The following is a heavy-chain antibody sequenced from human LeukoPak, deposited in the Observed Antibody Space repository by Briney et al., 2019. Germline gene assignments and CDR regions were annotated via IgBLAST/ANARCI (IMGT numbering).Heavy chain of an antibody. V-gene: IGHV3-9*01. D-gene: IGHD1-26*01. CDR2: ISWNSGSI. CDR3: AKGLSGSYSGYFQH. J-gene: IGHJ1*01. Sequence: GGSLRLSCAASGFTFDDYAMRWVRQAPGKGLEWVSGISWNSGSIGYADSVKGRFTISRDNAKNSLYLQMNSLRAEDTALYYCAKGLSGSYSGYFQHWGQGTLVTVSS. CDR1: GFTFDDYA.